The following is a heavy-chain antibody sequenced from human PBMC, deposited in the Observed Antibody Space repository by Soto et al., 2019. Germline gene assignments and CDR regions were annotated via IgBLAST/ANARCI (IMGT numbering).Heavy chain of an antibody. D-gene: IGHD5-12*01. Sequence: QVQLVQSGAEVKKPGASVKVSCKASGYTFTSYGISWVRQAPGQGLEWMGWISAYNGNTNYAQKLQGRVTMTTDTSTSTAYMELRSLRSDDTAVYYCARWLAGYSGYDFMYNWFDPWGQGTLVTVSS. CDR2: ISAYNGNT. CDR1: GYTFTSYG. V-gene: IGHV1-18*01. J-gene: IGHJ5*02. CDR3: ARWLAGYSGYDFMYNWFDP.